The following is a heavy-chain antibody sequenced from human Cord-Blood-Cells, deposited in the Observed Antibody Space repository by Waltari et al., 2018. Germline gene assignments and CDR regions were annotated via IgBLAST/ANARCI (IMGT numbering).Heavy chain of an antibody. CDR1: GGSISSGGYY. CDR3: AREGCSSTSCIGGNYYYMDV. CDR2: IYYSGST. V-gene: IGHV4-31*03. Sequence: QVQLQESGPGLVKPSQTLSLTCTVSGGSISSGGYYWSWIRQHPGKGLGWIGYIYYSGSTYYNPSLKSRVTISVDTSKNQFSLKLSSVTAADTAVYYCAREGCSSTSCIGGNYYYMDVWGKGTTVTVSS. J-gene: IGHJ6*03. D-gene: IGHD2-2*01.